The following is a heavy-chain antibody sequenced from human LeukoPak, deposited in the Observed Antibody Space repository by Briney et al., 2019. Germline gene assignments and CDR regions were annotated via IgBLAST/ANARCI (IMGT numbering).Heavy chain of an antibody. CDR1: GYIFTSYG. CDR3: ARDRRVGAKRIYYHHGMDV. D-gene: IGHD1-26*01. J-gene: IGHJ6*02. CDR2: ISPYNVRT. Sequence: GASVKVSCKASGYIFTSYGINWVRQAPGQGLEWMGWISPYNVRTNSVQKFQGRATMITDTSTRTAYMELRSLRSDDTAVYYCARDRRVGAKRIYYHHGMDVWGQGTTVTVS. V-gene: IGHV1-18*01.